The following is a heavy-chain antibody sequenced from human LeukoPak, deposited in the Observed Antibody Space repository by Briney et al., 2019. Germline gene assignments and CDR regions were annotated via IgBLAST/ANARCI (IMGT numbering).Heavy chain of an antibody. CDR1: AYTFTDYY. V-gene: IGHV1-2*02. Sequence: WASVKVSCKASAYTFTDYYMHWVRQAPGQGLEWMGCINPDSGCTNYAQKFQGRVTMTRDTSISTVYMEVRRLRSGDTAVYYCAREGSGRYGNFDYWGQGTLVTVSS. CDR3: AREGSGRYGNFDY. J-gene: IGHJ4*01. D-gene: IGHD6-19*01. CDR2: INPDSGCT.